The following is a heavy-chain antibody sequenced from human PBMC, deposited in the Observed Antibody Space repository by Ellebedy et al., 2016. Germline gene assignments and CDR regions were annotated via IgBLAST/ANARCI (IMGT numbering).Heavy chain of an antibody. Sequence: ASVKVSXXASGGTFSSYAISWVRQAPGQGLEWMGWINPNSGGTNYAQKFQGRVTMTRDTSISTAYMELSRLRSDDTAVYYCASSIAVAGRDYYYYGMDVWGQGTTVTVSS. V-gene: IGHV1-2*02. CDR3: ASSIAVAGRDYYYYGMDV. CDR2: INPNSGGT. J-gene: IGHJ6*02. CDR1: GGTFSSYA. D-gene: IGHD6-19*01.